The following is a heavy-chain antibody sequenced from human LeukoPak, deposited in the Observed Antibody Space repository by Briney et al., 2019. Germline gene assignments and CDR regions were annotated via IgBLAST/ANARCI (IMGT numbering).Heavy chain of an antibody. Sequence: ASVKVSCKASGYTFTGYYTHWVRQAPGQGLEWMGWINPNSGGTNYAQKFQGRVTMTRDTSISTAYMELRSLRSDDTAVYYCARDTWRWALQGEIPDAFDIWGQGTMVTVSS. CDR2: INPNSGGT. CDR3: ARDTWRWALQGEIPDAFDI. J-gene: IGHJ3*02. CDR1: GYTFTGYY. V-gene: IGHV1-2*02. D-gene: IGHD1-26*01.